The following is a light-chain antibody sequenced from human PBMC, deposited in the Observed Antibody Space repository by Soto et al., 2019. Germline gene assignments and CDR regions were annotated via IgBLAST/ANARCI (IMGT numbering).Light chain of an antibody. CDR3: QSYDSSLSGSRV. CDR1: SSNIGAGYD. Sequence: QSVLTQPPSVSRAPGQRVTISCTGSSSNIGAGYDVHWYQQLPGTAPKLLIYGNSNRPSAVPDRFSGSKSGTSASLAITGLQAEDEADYYCQSYDSSLSGSRVFGTGTKVTVL. V-gene: IGLV1-40*01. J-gene: IGLJ1*01. CDR2: GNS.